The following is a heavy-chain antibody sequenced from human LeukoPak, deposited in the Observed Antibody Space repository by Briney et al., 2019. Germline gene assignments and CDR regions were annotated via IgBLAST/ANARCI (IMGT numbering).Heavy chain of an antibody. CDR2: INPSGGST. J-gene: IGHJ6*03. D-gene: IGHD3-10*01. V-gene: IGHV1-46*01. CDR1: GYTFTSYY. Sequence: VASVKVSCKASGYTFTSYYMHWVRQAPGQGLEWVGIINPSGGSTSYAQKFQGRVTMTRDMSTSTVYMELSSLRSEDTAVYYCARRHGDYYYYMDVWGKGTTVTVSS. CDR3: ARRHGDYYYYMDV.